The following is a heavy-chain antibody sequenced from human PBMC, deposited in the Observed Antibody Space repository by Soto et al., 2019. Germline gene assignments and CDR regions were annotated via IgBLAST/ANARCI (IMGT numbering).Heavy chain of an antibody. CDR2: IWYDGSKK. D-gene: IGHD4-17*01. V-gene: IGHV3-33*01. CDR3: GRGGVYYGDYSFDY. CDR1: GFTFSSYG. J-gene: IGHJ4*02. Sequence: QVQLVESGGGVVQPGRSLRLSCAASGFTFSSYGMHWVRQAPGKGLEWVAVIWYDGSKKYYADSVKGRFTISRDNSKKPLYLEKNSPGARGSVVCCCGRGGVYYGDYSFDYLGQGTLVTVSS.